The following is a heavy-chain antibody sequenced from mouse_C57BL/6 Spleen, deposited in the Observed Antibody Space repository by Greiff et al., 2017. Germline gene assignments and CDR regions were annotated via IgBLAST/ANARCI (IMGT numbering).Heavy chain of an antibody. D-gene: IGHD1-1*01. CDR1: GYAFTNYL. J-gene: IGHJ1*03. V-gene: IGHV1-54*01. CDR3: ARGTTVVAWYFDV. Sequence: VQLQESGAELVRPGTSVKVSCKASGYAFTNYLIEWVKQRPGQGLEWIGVINPGSGGTNYNEKFKGKATLTADKSSSTAYMQLSSLTSEDSAVYFCARGTTVVAWYFDVWGTGTTVTVSS. CDR2: INPGSGGT.